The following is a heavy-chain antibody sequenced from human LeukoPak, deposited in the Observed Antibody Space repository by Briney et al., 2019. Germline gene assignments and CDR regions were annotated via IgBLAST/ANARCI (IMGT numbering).Heavy chain of an antibody. Sequence: SETLSLTCTVSGGSISSYYWSWIRQPAGKGLEWIGRIYTSGSTNYNPSLKSRVTMSVDTSKNQFSLKLSSVTAADTAVYYCARAFRRSGYYYYNYWGQGTLVTVSS. V-gene: IGHV4-4*07. CDR2: IYTSGST. D-gene: IGHD3-22*01. CDR1: GGSISSYY. J-gene: IGHJ4*02. CDR3: ARAFRRSGYYYYNY.